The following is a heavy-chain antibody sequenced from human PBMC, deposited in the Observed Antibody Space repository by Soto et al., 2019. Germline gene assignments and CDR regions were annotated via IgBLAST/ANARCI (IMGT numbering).Heavy chain of an antibody. CDR3: AKGSGYDSRSSYYYGMDV. V-gene: IGHV3-23*01. Sequence: GGSLRLSCAASGFTFSSYAMSWVRQAPGKGLEWVSAISGSGGSTYYADSVKGRFTISRDNSKNTLYLQMNSLRAEDTAVYYCAKGSGYDSRSSYYYGMDVWGQGTTVTVSS. D-gene: IGHD5-12*01. CDR1: GFTFSSYA. CDR2: ISGSGGST. J-gene: IGHJ6*02.